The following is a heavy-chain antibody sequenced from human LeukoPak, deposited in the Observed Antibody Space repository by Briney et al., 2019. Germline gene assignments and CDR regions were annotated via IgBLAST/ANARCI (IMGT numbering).Heavy chain of an antibody. J-gene: IGHJ5*02. V-gene: IGHV4-34*01. Sequence: SETLSLTCAVDGGSFSGYYWSWIRQPPGKGLEWIGEINHSGSTNYNPSLKSRVTISVDTSKNQFSLKLSSVTAADTAVYYCARGDIAATSNWFDPWGQGTLVTVSS. D-gene: IGHD2-15*01. CDR2: INHSGST. CDR3: ARGDIAATSNWFDP. CDR1: GGSFSGYY.